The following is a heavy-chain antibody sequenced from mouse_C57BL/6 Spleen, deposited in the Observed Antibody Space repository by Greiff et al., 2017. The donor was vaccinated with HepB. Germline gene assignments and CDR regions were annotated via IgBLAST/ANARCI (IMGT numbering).Heavy chain of an antibody. Sequence: EVQLQQSGPELVKPGASVKISCKASGYTFTDYYMNWVKQSHGKSLEWIGDINPNNGGTSYNQKFKGKATLTVDKSSSTAYMELRSLTSEDSAVYYCASSSHYYGSSWAMDYWGQGTSVTVSS. J-gene: IGHJ4*01. D-gene: IGHD1-1*01. CDR3: ASSSHYYGSSWAMDY. CDR1: GYTFTDYY. V-gene: IGHV1-26*01. CDR2: INPNNGGT.